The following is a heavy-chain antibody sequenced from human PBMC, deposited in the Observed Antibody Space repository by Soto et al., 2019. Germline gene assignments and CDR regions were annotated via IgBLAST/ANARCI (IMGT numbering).Heavy chain of an antibody. CDR3: ARGAQYRGRIFDS. CDR2: TYYRSKWYY. CDR1: GDSVSSNSAG. V-gene: IGHV6-1*01. Sequence: SQTLSLTCAITGDSVSSNSAGWSWVRQSPSRGLEWLGRTYYRSKWYYEYAVSVRGRITINPDTSKNQYSLQLNSVTPEDTAVYFCARGAQYRGRIFDSWGQATLVPVSS. J-gene: IGHJ4*01. D-gene: IGHD1-26*01.